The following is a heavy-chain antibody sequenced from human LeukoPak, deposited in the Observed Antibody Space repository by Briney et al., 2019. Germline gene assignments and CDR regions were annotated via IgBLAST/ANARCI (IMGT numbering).Heavy chain of an antibody. CDR3: AREHIGAYSSSWGDAFDI. Sequence: PSETLSLTCTVSGGSISSSSYYWGWIRQPPGKGLEWIGSIYYSGSTYYNPSLKSRVTISVDTSKNQFSLKLSSVTAADTAVYYCAREHIGAYSSSWGDAFDIWGQGTMVTVSS. J-gene: IGHJ3*02. D-gene: IGHD6-13*01. CDR2: IYYSGST. CDR1: GGSISSSSYY. V-gene: IGHV4-39*07.